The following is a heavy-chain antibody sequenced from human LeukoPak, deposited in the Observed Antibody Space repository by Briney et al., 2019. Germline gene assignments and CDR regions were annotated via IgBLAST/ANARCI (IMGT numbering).Heavy chain of an antibody. D-gene: IGHD2-15*01. V-gene: IGHV3-23*01. CDR3: AKVLVLVSANRYYFDY. CDR1: GLTFSGSA. Sequence: PGGSLRLSCAASGLTFSGSAMSWVRQAPGKGLEWVSLISGSGNSTYYADSVKGRFTISRDNSKNTLYLQMNSLSAEDTAVYYCAKVLVLVSANRYYFDYWGQGTLVTVSS. J-gene: IGHJ4*02. CDR2: ISGSGNST.